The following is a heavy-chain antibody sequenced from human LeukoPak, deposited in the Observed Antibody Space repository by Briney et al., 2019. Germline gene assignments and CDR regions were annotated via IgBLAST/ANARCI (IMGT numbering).Heavy chain of an antibody. CDR3: ARIAIVTSYYYYYMDV. V-gene: IGHV4-34*01. CDR2: INHSGST. CDR1: GGSFSGYY. J-gene: IGHJ6*03. Sequence: PSEILSLTCAVYGGSFSGYYWSWIRQPPGKGLEWIGEINHSGSTNYNPSLKSRVTISVDTSKNQFSLKLSSVTAADTAVYYCARIAIVTSYYYYYMDVWGKGTTVTVSS. D-gene: IGHD2/OR15-2a*01.